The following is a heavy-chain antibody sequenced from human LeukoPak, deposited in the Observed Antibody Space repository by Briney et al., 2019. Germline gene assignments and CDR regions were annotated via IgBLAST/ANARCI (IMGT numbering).Heavy chain of an antibody. Sequence: SETLSLTCTVSGGSISSSSYYWGWIRQPSGKGLEWIGSIYYSGSTYYNPSLKSRVTISVDTSKNQFSLKLSSVTAADTAVYYCARTLYDILTGYYSDYWGQGTLVTVSS. CDR3: ARTLYDILTGYYSDY. D-gene: IGHD3-9*01. V-gene: IGHV4-39*07. CDR1: GGSISSSSYY. CDR2: IYYSGST. J-gene: IGHJ4*02.